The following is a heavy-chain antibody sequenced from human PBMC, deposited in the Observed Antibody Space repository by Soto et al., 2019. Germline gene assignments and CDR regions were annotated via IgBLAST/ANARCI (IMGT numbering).Heavy chain of an antibody. D-gene: IGHD3-10*01. V-gene: IGHV3-30*18. CDR2: ISYDGSNK. CDR3: AKDKGGGGFDP. CDR1: GFTFSSYG. J-gene: IGHJ5*02. Sequence: QVQLVESGGGVVQPGRSLRLSCAASGFTFSSYGMHRVRQAPGKGLEWVAVISYDGSNKYYADSVKGRFTISRDNSKNTRYLQMNSLRAEDTAVYYCAKDKGGGGFDPWGQGTLVTVSS.